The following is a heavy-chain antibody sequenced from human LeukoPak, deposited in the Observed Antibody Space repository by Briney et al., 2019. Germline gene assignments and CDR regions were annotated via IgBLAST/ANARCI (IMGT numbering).Heavy chain of an antibody. CDR3: AADVLRYFDWLPGPNYFDY. CDR1: GFNFDNFA. J-gene: IGHJ4*02. Sequence: GKSLTLSCVVSGFNFDNFAMHWVRQPLGKGLEWVAVISHDGRTKYYADSMKGRITISRDNSKNTLYLQMNSLRAEDTAVYYCAADVLRYFDWLPGPNYFDYWGQGTPVTVSS. D-gene: IGHD3-9*01. CDR2: ISHDGRTK. V-gene: IGHV3-30*04.